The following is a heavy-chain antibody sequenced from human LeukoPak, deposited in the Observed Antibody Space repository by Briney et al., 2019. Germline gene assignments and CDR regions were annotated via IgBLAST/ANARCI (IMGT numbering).Heavy chain of an antibody. CDR2: IWYDGSNK. Sequence: GRSLRLSCAASGFTFSSYGMHWVRQAPGKGLEWVAVIWYDGSNKYYADSVKGRFTISRDNSKNTLYLQMNSLRAEDTAVYYCARDGWQQTYYFDYWGQGTLVTVSS. D-gene: IGHD6-13*01. CDR1: GFTFSSYG. CDR3: ARDGWQQTYYFDY. V-gene: IGHV3-33*01. J-gene: IGHJ4*02.